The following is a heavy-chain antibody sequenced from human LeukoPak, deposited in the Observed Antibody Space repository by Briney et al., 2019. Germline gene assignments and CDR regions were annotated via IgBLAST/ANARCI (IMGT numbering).Heavy chain of an antibody. J-gene: IGHJ5*01. Sequence: ASVKVSCKASGYTFTAYYMHWVRQAPGQGLEWMGWIDPNNGDPNYAQKFQGRVTMTRDTSISTAYMELSSLTSDDTAVYYCARGAGTSWFDYWGQGTLVTVSS. CDR3: ARGAGTSWFDY. V-gene: IGHV1-2*02. CDR1: GYTFTAYY. D-gene: IGHD6-19*01. CDR2: IDPNNGDP.